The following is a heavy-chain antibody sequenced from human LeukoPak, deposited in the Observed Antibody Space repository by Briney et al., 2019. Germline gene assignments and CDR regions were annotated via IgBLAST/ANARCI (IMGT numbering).Heavy chain of an antibody. J-gene: IGHJ4*02. CDR3: ARHPYSGSYHFDY. Sequence: ASVKVSCKASGYIFTGYYMHWARQAPGQGLEWMGWINPNSSGTNSAQKFQGRVTMTRDTSISTAYMELSRLTSDDTAVYYCARHPYSGSYHFDYWGQGTLVTVSS. D-gene: IGHD1-26*01. V-gene: IGHV1-2*02. CDR2: INPNSSGT. CDR1: GYIFTGYY.